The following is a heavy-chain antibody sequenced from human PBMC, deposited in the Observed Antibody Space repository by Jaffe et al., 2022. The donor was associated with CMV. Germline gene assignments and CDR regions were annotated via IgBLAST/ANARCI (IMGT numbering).Heavy chain of an antibody. Sequence: EVQLVESGGGLVKPGGSLRLSCAASGFTFSNAWMSWVRQAPGKGLEWVGRIKSKTDGGTTDYAAPVKGRFTISRDDSKNTLYLQMNSLKTEDTAVYYCTTDIVVVPAAMHTDIRHTSPWYYFDYWGQGTLVTVSS. CDR3: TTDIVVVPAAMHTDIRHTSPWYYFDY. V-gene: IGHV3-15*01. CDR2: IKSKTDGGTT. J-gene: IGHJ4*02. CDR1: GFTFSNAW. D-gene: IGHD2-2*01.